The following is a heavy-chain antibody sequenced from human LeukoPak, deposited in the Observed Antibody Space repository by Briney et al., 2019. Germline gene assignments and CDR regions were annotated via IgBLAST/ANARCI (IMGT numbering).Heavy chain of an antibody. CDR1: GYTFTSYG. Sequence: GASVKVSCKASGYTFTSYGISWVRQAPGQGLEWMGWISAYNGNTNYAQKFQGRVTITTDESTSTAYMELSSLRSEDTAVYYCARGVLMATIDYWGQGTLVTVSS. CDR3: ARGVLMATIDY. D-gene: IGHD5-12*01. CDR2: ISAYNGNT. J-gene: IGHJ4*02. V-gene: IGHV1-18*01.